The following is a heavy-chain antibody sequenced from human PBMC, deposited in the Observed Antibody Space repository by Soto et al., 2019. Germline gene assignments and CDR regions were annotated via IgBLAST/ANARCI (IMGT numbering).Heavy chain of an antibody. V-gene: IGHV4-59*01. J-gene: IGHJ4*02. CDR3: ARGKWELPFDY. Sequence: SETLSLTCTVSGGSISSYYWSWIRQPPGKGLEWIGYIYYSGSTNYNPSLKSRVTISVDTSKNQFSLKLSSVTAADTAVYYCARGKWELPFDYWGQGTLVTVSS. CDR2: IYYSGST. CDR1: GGSISSYY. D-gene: IGHD1-26*01.